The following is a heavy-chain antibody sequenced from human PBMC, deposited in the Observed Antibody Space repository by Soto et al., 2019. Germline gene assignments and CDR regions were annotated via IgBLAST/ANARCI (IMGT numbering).Heavy chain of an antibody. D-gene: IGHD2-2*01. V-gene: IGHV3-30-3*01. CDR2: ISYDGSNK. CDR3: GRCSSTSCHLGSDY. J-gene: IGHJ4*02. CDR1: GFTFSSYA. Sequence: GGSLRLSCAASGFTFSSYAMNWVRQAPGKGLEWVALISYDGSNKYYADSVKGRFTISRDGSKNALFLQMDSLGAADTAVYFCGRCSSTSCHLGSDYWGQGTMVTVYS.